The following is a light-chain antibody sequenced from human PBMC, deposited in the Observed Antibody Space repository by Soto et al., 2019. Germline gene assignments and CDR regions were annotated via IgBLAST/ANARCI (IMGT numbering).Light chain of an antibody. V-gene: IGKV3-20*01. CDR1: QSVSSSY. J-gene: IGKJ1*01. CDR3: QQYGGSRET. Sequence: EIVLTQSPGTLSLSPGERATLSCRANQSVSSSYLAWYQQKPGQAPRLLIYGASSRATGIPDRFSGSGSGTDFTLTISRLEPEDFAVYYCQQYGGSRETFGQGTKVEIK. CDR2: GAS.